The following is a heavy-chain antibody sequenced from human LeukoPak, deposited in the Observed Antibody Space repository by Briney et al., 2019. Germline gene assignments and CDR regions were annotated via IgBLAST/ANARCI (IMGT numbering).Heavy chain of an antibody. J-gene: IGHJ4*02. CDR3: ARGQGGRAVAGTFIDY. D-gene: IGHD6-19*01. Sequence: SETLSLTCTVSGYSISSGYYWGWIRQPPGKGLEWIGSIYHSGSTNYNPSLKSRVTISVDTSKNQFSLKLSSVTAADTAVYYCARGQGGRAVAGTFIDYWGQGTLVTVSS. V-gene: IGHV4-38-2*02. CDR2: IYHSGST. CDR1: GYSISSGYY.